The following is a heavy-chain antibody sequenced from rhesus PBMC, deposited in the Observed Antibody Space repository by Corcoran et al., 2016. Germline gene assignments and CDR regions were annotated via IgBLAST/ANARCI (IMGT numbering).Heavy chain of an antibody. CDR1: GFTCSRSA. CDR3: AKAYSSGWYPGDY. D-gene: IGHD6-31*01. V-gene: IGHV3-103*01. CDR2: INSGGGST. Sequence: EVQLVETGGGLVQPGGSLRLSCAASGFTCSRSAMQWGLQAPGKGLEWISAINSGGGSTYYADSVKGRFTISRDNSKNTLSLQMNSLRAEDTAVYYCAKAYSSGWYPGDYWGQGVLVTVSS. J-gene: IGHJ4*01.